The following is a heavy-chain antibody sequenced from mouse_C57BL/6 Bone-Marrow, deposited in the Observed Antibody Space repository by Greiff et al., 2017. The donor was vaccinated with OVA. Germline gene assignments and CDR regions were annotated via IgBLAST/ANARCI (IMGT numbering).Heavy chain of an antibody. V-gene: IGHV7-1*01. CDR1: GFTFSDFY. J-gene: IGHJ1*03. CDR2: SRNKANDYTT. Sequence: EVKLVESGGGLVQSGRSLRLSCATSGFTFSDFYMEWVRQAPGKGLEWIAASRNKANDYTTEYSASVKGRFIVSRDTSQSILYLQMNALRAEDTAIYYCARGLDGYFDVWGTGTTVTVSS. D-gene: IGHD6-1*01. CDR3: ARGLDGYFDV.